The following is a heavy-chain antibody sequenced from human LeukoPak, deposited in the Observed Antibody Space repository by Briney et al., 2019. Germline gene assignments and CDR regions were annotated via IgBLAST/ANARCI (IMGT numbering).Heavy chain of an antibody. V-gene: IGHV5-51*01. Sequence: GESLQISCKGSGYSFTSYWIGWVRQMPGKGLEGMGIIYPGDSDTRYSPSFQGQVTISADKSISTAYLQWSSLKASDTAMYYCARLGLATVGRTDAFDIWGQGTMVTVSS. D-gene: IGHD4-23*01. CDR3: ARLGLATVGRTDAFDI. CDR1: GYSFTSYW. J-gene: IGHJ3*02. CDR2: IYPGDSDT.